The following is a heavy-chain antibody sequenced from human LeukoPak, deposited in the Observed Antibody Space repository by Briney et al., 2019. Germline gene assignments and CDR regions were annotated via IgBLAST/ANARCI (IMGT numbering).Heavy chain of an antibody. V-gene: IGHV4-59*01. D-gene: IGHD3-9*01. J-gene: IGHJ4*02. CDR2: IYYSGST. Sequence: KPSEPLSLTCTVSGGSISSYYWSWIREPPGKGLEWIGYIYYSGSTNYNPSLKSRVIISVDTSKNQFSLKLSSVTAADTAVYYCAREGYDILTGYYSFDYWGQGTLVTVSS. CDR1: GGSISSYY. CDR3: AREGYDILTGYYSFDY.